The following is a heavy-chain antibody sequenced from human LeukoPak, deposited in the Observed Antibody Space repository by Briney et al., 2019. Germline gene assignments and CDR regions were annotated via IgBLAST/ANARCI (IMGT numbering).Heavy chain of an antibody. V-gene: IGHV6-1*01. J-gene: IGHJ4*02. Sequence: SQTLSLTCVISEDSVSSNSAAWNWIRQSPSRGLEWLGRTYYRSKWYYHYAVSMKSRITVNPDTSKNQFSLQLNSVTPEDTAVYYCARTRDLGPDYWGQGTLVTVSS. CDR2: TYYRSKWYY. CDR1: EDSVSSNSAA. CDR3: ARTRDLGPDY. D-gene: IGHD1-26*01.